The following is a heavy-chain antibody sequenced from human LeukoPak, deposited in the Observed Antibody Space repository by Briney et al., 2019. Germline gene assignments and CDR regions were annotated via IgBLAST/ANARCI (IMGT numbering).Heavy chain of an antibody. Sequence: GVSLRLSCAASGFTFSSYSMNWVRQAPGKGLEWVSSISSSSSYIYYADSVKGRSTISRDNAKNSLYLQMNSLRAEDTAVYYCARDLEGQWLVEGGYFDYWGQGTLVTVSS. CDR2: ISSSSSYI. D-gene: IGHD6-19*01. J-gene: IGHJ4*02. CDR3: ARDLEGQWLVEGGYFDY. V-gene: IGHV3-21*01. CDR1: GFTFSSYS.